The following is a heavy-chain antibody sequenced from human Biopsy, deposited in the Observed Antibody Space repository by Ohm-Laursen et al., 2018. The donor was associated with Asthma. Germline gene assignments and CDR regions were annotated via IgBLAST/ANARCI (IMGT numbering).Heavy chain of an antibody. J-gene: IGHJ4*02. CDR3: ARGDSSNWSHYYFDY. CDR2: IYSGGTS. CDR1: GFAASRAH. V-gene: IGHV3-53*01. D-gene: IGHD3-22*01. Sequence: SLRLSCAASGFAASRAHMFWVRQAPGKGLEWVSEIYSGGTSHTADPVRGRFTISRDYSKNTLYLQMHSLRAEDTAVYYCARGDSSNWSHYYFDYWGQGTLVTVSS.